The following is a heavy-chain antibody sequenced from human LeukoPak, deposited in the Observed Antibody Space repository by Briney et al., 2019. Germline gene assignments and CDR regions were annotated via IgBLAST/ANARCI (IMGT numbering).Heavy chain of an antibody. V-gene: IGHV4-59*01. CDR3: ARVDQQWLVPSTYYYYMDV. CDR1: VGSISSYS. D-gene: IGHD6-19*01. J-gene: IGHJ6*03. Sequence: PSETLSLTCTVSVGSISSYSWSWIRQPQGKGLEWIGYIYYSGSTNYNPSLKSRVTISVDTSKNQFSLKLSSVTAADTAVYYCARVDQQWLVPSTYYYYMDVWGKGTTVTVSS. CDR2: IYYSGST.